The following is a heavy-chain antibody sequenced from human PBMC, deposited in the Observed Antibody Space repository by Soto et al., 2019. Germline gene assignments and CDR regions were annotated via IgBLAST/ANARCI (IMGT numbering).Heavy chain of an antibody. CDR3: ARRGRVRSGWGVDNWFDP. CDR2: IYYSGST. Sequence: PSETLSLTCTVSGGSISSYYWSWIRQPPGKGLEWIGYIYYSGSTNYNPSLKSRVTISVDTSKNQFSLKLSSVTAADTAVYYCARRGRVRSGWGVDNWFDPWGQGTLVTVSS. J-gene: IGHJ5*02. V-gene: IGHV4-59*01. D-gene: IGHD6-19*01. CDR1: GGSISSYY.